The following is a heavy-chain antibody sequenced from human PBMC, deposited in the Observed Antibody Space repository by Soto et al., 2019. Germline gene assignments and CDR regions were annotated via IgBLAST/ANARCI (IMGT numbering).Heavy chain of an antibody. V-gene: IGHV5-10-1*01. CDR3: ARPRSYSCYDVGADFDY. Sequence: AGESLKISCKGSGYSFTSYWISWVRQMPGKGLEWMGRIDPSDSYTNYSPSFQGHVTISADKSISTAYLQWSSLKASDTAMYYCARPRSYSCYDVGADFDYWGQGTLVTVSS. CDR2: IDPSDSYT. J-gene: IGHJ4*02. CDR1: GYSFTSYW. D-gene: IGHD5-12*01.